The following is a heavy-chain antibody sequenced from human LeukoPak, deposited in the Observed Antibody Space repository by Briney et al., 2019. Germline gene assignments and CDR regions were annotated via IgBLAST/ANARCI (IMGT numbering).Heavy chain of an antibody. D-gene: IGHD4-23*01. CDR2: ISSSGSTI. CDR3: ARDFYYGGAFDY. J-gene: IGHJ4*02. Sequence: GGSLRLSCAAPGFTFSSYEMNWVRQAPGKGLEWVSYISSSGSTIYYADSVKGRFTISRDNAKNSLYLQMNSLRAEDTAVYYCARDFYYGGAFDYWGQGTLVTVSS. CDR1: GFTFSSYE. V-gene: IGHV3-48*03.